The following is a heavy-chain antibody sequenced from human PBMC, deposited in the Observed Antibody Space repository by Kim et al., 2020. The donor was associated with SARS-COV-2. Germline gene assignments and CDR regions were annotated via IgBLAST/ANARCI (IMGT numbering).Heavy chain of an antibody. CDR2: IYTSGST. CDR3: ARDAPAGSGSYYGPSVYYGMDV. V-gene: IGHV4-4*07. CDR1: GGSISSYY. J-gene: IGHJ6*02. Sequence: SETLSLTCTVSGGSISSYYWSWIRQPAGKGLEWIGRIYTSGSTNYNPSLKSRVTMSVDTSKNQFSLKLSSVTAADTAVYYCARDAPAGSGSYYGPSVYYGMDVWGQGTTVTVSS. D-gene: IGHD3-10*01.